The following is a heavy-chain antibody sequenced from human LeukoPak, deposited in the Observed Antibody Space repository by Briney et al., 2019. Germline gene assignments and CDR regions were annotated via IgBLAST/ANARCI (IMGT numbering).Heavy chain of an antibody. CDR2: ISSSSSTI. J-gene: IGHJ4*02. D-gene: IGHD2-15*01. CDR3: ARGGGGTYWDY. CDR1: GFTFSSYS. V-gene: IGHV3-48*02. Sequence: GGSLRLSCAASGFTFSSYSMNWVRQAPGKGLEWVSYISSSSSTIYYADSVKGQFTISRDNAKNSLYLQMNSLRDDDTAVYYCARGGGGTYWDYWGQGTLVTVSS.